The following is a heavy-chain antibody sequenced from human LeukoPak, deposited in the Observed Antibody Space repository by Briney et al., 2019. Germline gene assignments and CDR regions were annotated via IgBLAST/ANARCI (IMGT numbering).Heavy chain of an antibody. J-gene: IGHJ4*02. CDR3: ARDAGYGYDRFDY. CDR2: ISSSSSYI. V-gene: IGHV3-21*01. Sequence: GGSLRLSCAASGFTFSNYSMHWVRQAPGKGLEWVSSISSSSSYIYYADSVKGRFTISRDNAKNSLYLQMNRLGVEDTAVYYCARDAGYGYDRFDYWGQGTQVTVSS. D-gene: IGHD5-18*01. CDR1: GFTFSNYS.